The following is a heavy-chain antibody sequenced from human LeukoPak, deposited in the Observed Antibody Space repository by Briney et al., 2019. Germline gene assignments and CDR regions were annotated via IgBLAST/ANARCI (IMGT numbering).Heavy chain of an antibody. Sequence: SETLSLTCTVSGGSISGYYWSWIRQPPGKGLGWIGYIYSSGSTYYNPSLKSRVTISVDTSKNQFSLRLSSVTAADTAVYYCARHDAVTVIRRGFDYWGQGTLVTVSS. J-gene: IGHJ4*02. V-gene: IGHV4-59*08. CDR2: IYSSGST. CDR1: GGSISGYY. D-gene: IGHD2-21*02. CDR3: ARHDAVTVIRRGFDY.